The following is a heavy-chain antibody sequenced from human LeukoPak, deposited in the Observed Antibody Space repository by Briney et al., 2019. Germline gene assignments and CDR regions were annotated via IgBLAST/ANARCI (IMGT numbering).Heavy chain of an antibody. CDR1: GGSISSYY. CDR3: ARHNDYSRAFDI. D-gene: IGHD4-11*01. J-gene: IGHJ3*02. V-gene: IGHV4-4*07. Sequence: SETLSLTCTVPGGSISSYYWSWIRQPAGKGLEWIGRIYTSGSTNYNPSLKSRVTVSVDTSKNQLSLKLSSVTAADTAVYYCARHNDYSRAFDIWGQGTMVTVSS. CDR2: IYTSGST.